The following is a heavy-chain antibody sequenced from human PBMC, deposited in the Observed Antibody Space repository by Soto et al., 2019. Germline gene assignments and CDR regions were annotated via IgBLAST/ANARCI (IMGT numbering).Heavy chain of an antibody. CDR1: GYTFTDYY. CDR3: ARQRTSPPRPFDI. CDR2: INPNSGGT. J-gene: IGHJ3*02. Sequence: ASVKVSCKASGYTFTDYYVHWVRQAPGQGLEWMGWINPNSGGTKTAQKFQGRVTVTRDTSISTAYLQWSSLKAADTAIYYCARQRTSPPRPFDIWGQGTMVTVSS. V-gene: IGHV1-2*02.